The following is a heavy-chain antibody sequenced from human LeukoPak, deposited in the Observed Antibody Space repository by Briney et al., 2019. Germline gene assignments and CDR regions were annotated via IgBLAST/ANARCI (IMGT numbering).Heavy chain of an antibody. V-gene: IGHV4-39*07. J-gene: IGHJ5*02. CDR3: ARGFGGALRVYWFDP. CDR1: GGSISSSSYY. Sequence: RTSESLSLTCTVSGGSISSSSYYLGWIRQPPGKGLEWIGSIYYSGSTYYNPSLKSRVTISVDTSKNQFSLKLSSVTAADTAVYYCARGFGGALRVYWFDPWGQGTLVTVSS. CDR2: IYYSGST. D-gene: IGHD2-8*01.